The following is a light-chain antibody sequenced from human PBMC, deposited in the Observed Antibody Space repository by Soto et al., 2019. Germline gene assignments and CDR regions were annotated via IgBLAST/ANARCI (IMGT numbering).Light chain of an antibody. V-gene: IGLV1-47*01. CDR2: RDN. CDR1: ISNIGTNY. CDR3: AAWDDTVRSYV. Sequence: QSVLTQPPSVSGAPGQRGTISCSGGISNIGTNYVHWFQQLPGTAPKVLSNRDNQRPSGVPDRFSGSKSGTSASLAISGLRSEDEAEYYCAAWDDTVRSYVFGTGTKLTVL. J-gene: IGLJ1*01.